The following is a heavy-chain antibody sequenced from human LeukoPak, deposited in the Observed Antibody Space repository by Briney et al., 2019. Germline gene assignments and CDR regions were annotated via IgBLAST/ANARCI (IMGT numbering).Heavy chain of an antibody. D-gene: IGHD4-17*01. CDR1: GFTFSTYA. J-gene: IGHJ6*03. V-gene: IGHV3-23*01. CDR3: ATSDGDYTAGYYYYMRV. CDR2: ISGSGGST. Sequence: GGSLRLSCAASGFTFSTYAMSWVRQAPGKGLEWVSAISGSGGSTYYADSVQGRFTISRDNSKNTLYLQMNSLTSDDTAVYYCATSDGDYTAGYYYYMRVWGKGTSVTVSS.